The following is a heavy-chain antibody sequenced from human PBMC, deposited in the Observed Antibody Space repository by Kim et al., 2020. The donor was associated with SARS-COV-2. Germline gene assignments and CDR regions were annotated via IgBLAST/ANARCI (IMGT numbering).Heavy chain of an antibody. J-gene: IGHJ6*02. CDR1: GYTFTGYY. CDR2: INPNSGGT. V-gene: IGHV1-2*04. CDR3: ARGGRGYHKPGGMDV. D-gene: IGHD5-12*01. Sequence: ASVKVSCKASGYTFTGYYMHWVRQAPGQGLEWMGWINPNSGGTNYAQKFQGWVTMTRDTSISTAYMELSRLRSDDTAVYYCARGGRGYHKPGGMDVWGQGTTVTVSS.